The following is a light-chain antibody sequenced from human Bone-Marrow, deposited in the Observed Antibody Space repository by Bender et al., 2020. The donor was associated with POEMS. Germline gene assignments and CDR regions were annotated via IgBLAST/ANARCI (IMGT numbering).Light chain of an antibody. CDR1: SSNIGDNP. V-gene: IGLV1-44*01. J-gene: IGLJ2*01. CDR2: KNS. Sequence: QSVLTQSPSASGAPGQRVTISCSGSSSNIGDNPVNWYQHLPGAAPRLLIYKNSQRPSGVPGRFSGSKSGTSASLAISGPQSEDEGEYYCAAWDDSLDRPVFGGGTKLTVL. CDR3: AAWDDSLDRPV.